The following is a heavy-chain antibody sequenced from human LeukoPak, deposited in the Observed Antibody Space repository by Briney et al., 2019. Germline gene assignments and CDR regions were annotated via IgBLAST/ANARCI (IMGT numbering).Heavy chain of an antibody. D-gene: IGHD6-13*01. CDR1: GGSFSGYY. CDR2: INHSGST. V-gene: IGHV4-34*01. CDR3: ASRGVAAAAFEYFQH. J-gene: IGHJ1*01. Sequence: SETLSLTCAVYGGSFSGYYWSWIRQPPGKGLEWIGEINHSGSTSYNPSLKSRVTISVDTSKNQFSLKLSSVTAADTAVYYCASRGVAAAAFEYFQHWGQGTLVTVSS.